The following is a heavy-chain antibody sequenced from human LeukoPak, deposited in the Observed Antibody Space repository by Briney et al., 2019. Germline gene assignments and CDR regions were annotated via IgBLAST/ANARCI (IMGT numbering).Heavy chain of an antibody. J-gene: IGHJ5*02. Sequence: PSETLSLTCTVSGGSISSHYWGWIRQPPGKGLEWIGYIYYSGSTNYNPSLKSRVTISVDTSKNQFSLKLSSVTAADTAVYYCARGRYSSGYSWFDPWGQGTLVTVSS. CDR3: ARGRYSSGYSWFDP. CDR2: IYYSGST. V-gene: IGHV4-59*11. D-gene: IGHD3-22*01. CDR1: GGSISSHY.